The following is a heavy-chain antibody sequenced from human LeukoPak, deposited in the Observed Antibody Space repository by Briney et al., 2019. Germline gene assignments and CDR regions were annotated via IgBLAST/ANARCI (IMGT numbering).Heavy chain of an antibody. V-gene: IGHV1-2*02. D-gene: IGHD3-22*01. J-gene: IGHJ4*02. CDR3: ARDDYFDSSGYYYDY. Sequence: ASVKVSCKASGGTFNTYAIIWVRQAPGQGLEWMGWINPNSGGTNYAQKFQGRVTMTRDTSISTAYMELSRLRSDDTAVYYCARDDYFDSSGYYYDYWGQGTLVTVSS. CDR2: INPNSGGT. CDR1: GGTFNTYA.